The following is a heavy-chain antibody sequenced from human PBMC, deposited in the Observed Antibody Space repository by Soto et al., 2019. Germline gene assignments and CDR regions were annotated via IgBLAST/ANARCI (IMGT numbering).Heavy chain of an antibody. CDR2: INSDGSST. CDR3: AREGPAAGLGY. V-gene: IGHV3-74*01. CDR1: GFTFSSYW. D-gene: IGHD6-13*01. Sequence: GGSLRLSCAASGFTFSSYWMHWVRQAPGKGLVWVSRINSDGSSTSYADSVKGRFTISRDNAKNTLYLQMNSLRAEDTAVYYCAREGPAAGLGYWGQGTLVTVSS. J-gene: IGHJ4*02.